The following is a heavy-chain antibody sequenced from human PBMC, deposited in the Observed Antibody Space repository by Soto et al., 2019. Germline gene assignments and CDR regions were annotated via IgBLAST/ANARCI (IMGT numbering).Heavy chain of an antibody. V-gene: IGHV3-30-3*01. CDR2: ISYDGSNK. CDR1: GFTFSSYA. J-gene: IGHJ4*02. Sequence: QVQLVESGGGVVQPGRSLRLSCAASGFTFSSYAMHWVRQAPGKGLEWVAVISYDGSNKYYADSVKGRFTISRDNSKNTLYRQMTSLRAEDTAVYYCARDLGIAAAVLGYWGQGTLVTVSS. D-gene: IGHD6-13*01. CDR3: ARDLGIAAAVLGY.